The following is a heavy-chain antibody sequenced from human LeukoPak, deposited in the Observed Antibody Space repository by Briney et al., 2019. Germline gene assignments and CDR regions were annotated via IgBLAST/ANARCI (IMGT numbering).Heavy chain of an antibody. D-gene: IGHD1-26*01. CDR1: GFTFSTYE. V-gene: IGHV3-48*03. CDR3: ARGKTATVGSTNYYYYMDV. J-gene: IGHJ6*03. Sequence: GGPLRLSCAASGFTFSTYEMNWVRQVPGKGLESVAYISRSGSTIHYADSVKGRFAITRDNAKNSLYLQMAGLTAEDTAVYYCARGKTATVGSTNYYYYMDVWGKGTTVIVSS. CDR2: ISRSGSTI.